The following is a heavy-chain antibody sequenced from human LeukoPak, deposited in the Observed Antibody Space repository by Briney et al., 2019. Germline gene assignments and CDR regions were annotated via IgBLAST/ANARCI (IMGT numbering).Heavy chain of an antibody. J-gene: IGHJ4*02. CDR2: IIPIFGTA. D-gene: IGHD5-18*01. CDR1: GGTFSSYA. Sequence: ASVKVSCKASGGTFSSYAISWVRQAPGQGLEWMGGIIPIFGTANYAQKFQGRVTITADESTSTAYMELSSLRSEDTAVYYCARRGYSEYYFDYWGQGTLVTVSS. CDR3: ARRGYSEYYFDY. V-gene: IGHV1-69*01.